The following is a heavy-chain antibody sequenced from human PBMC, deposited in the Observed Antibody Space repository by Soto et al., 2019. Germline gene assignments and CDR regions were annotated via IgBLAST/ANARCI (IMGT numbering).Heavy chain of an antibody. Sequence: KTSETLSLTCAVYGGSFSGYYWSWIRQPPGKGLEWIGEINHSGSTNYNPSLKSRVTISVDTSKNQFSLKLSSVTAADTAVYYCARGTAGWFSYYYYYGMDVWGQGTTVTVSS. CDR3: ARGTAGWFSYYYYYGMDV. J-gene: IGHJ6*02. CDR2: INHSGST. V-gene: IGHV4-34*01. CDR1: GGSFSGYY. D-gene: IGHD3-10*01.